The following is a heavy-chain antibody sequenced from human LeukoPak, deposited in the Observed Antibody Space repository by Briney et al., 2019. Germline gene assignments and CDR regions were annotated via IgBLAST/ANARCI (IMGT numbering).Heavy chain of an antibody. J-gene: IGHJ4*02. CDR2: ISYDGSNK. V-gene: IGHV3-30-3*01. CDR3: ARAGIAIPFDY. D-gene: IGHD6-13*01. CDR1: GFTFSSYA. Sequence: GGSLRLSCAASGFTFSSYAMHWVRQAPGKGLEWVAVISYDGSNKYYADSVKGRFTISRDNSKNTLYLQMNSLRAGDTAVYYCARAGIAIPFDYWGQGTLVTVSS.